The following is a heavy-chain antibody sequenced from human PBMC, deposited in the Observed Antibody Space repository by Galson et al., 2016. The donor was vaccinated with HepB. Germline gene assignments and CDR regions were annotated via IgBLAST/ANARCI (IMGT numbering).Heavy chain of an antibody. CDR3: ARSREYFGSGSYLDY. D-gene: IGHD3-10*01. CDR2: TWFDGNYK. Sequence: SLRLSCAASGFNFISSGMHWVRQAPGKGLEWVAVTWFDGNYKDYAESVKGGLTVSRDNTKNTLSLQLDSLRAEDTAVYHCARSREYFGSGSYLDYWCRGTMVIV. V-gene: IGHV3-33*01. J-gene: IGHJ4*02. CDR1: GFNFISSG.